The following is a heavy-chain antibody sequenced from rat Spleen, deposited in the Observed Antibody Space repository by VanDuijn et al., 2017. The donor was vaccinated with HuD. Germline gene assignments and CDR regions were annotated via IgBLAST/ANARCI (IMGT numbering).Heavy chain of an antibody. CDR2: FSYDGFTT. V-gene: IGHV5-29*01. J-gene: IGHJ3*01. Sequence: EVQLVESGGGLVQPGRSLKLSCAASGFTFNNYAMAWVRQAPTKGLEWFAAFSYDGFTTYYRDSVRGRFTISSDNTKTTLYLQMDSLRSEDTATYYCARHPDYSNYFDYWGQGTLVTVSS. CDR1: GFTFNNYA. CDR3: ARHPDYSNYFDY. D-gene: IGHD1-10*01.